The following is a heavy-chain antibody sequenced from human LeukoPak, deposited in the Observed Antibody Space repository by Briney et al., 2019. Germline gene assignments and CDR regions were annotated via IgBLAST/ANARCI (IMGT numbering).Heavy chain of an antibody. J-gene: IGHJ6*02. CDR1: GFTFSSYW. CDR3: ARDRTYCGGDCYIHYYGMDV. CDR2: IYSGGST. Sequence: GGSLRLSCAASGFTFSSYWMSWVRQAPGKGLEWVSVIYSGGSTYYADSVKGRFTISRDNSKNTLYLQMNSLRAEDTAVYYCARDRTYCGGDCYIHYYGMDVWGQGTTVTVSS. D-gene: IGHD2-21*02. V-gene: IGHV3-66*01.